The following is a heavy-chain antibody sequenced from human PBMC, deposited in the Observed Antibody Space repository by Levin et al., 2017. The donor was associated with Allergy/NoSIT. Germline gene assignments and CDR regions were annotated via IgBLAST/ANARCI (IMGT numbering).Heavy chain of an antibody. J-gene: IGHJ2*01. CDR2: ISWNSGSI. D-gene: IGHD2-21*02. V-gene: IGHV3-9*01. Sequence: LSLTCAASGFTFDDYAMHWVRQAPGKGLEWVSGISWNSGSIGYADSVKGRFTISRDNAKNSLYLQMNSLRAEDTALYYCAKDAVVTATTFLHFDLWGRGTLVTVSS. CDR1: GFTFDDYA. CDR3: AKDAVVTATTFLHFDL.